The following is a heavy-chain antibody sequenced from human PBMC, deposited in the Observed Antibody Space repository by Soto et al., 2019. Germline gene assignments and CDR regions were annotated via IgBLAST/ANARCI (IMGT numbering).Heavy chain of an antibody. CDR3: ARDLGGQQGRWFDP. CDR1: GGSISSSNW. J-gene: IGHJ5*02. CDR2: IYHSGST. V-gene: IGHV4-4*02. Sequence: SETLSLTCAVSGGSISSSNWWSWVRQPPGKGLEWIGEIYHSGSTNYNPSLKSRVTISVDKSKNQFSLKLSSVTAADTAVYYCARDLGGQQGRWFDPWGQGTLVTVSS. D-gene: IGHD6-13*01.